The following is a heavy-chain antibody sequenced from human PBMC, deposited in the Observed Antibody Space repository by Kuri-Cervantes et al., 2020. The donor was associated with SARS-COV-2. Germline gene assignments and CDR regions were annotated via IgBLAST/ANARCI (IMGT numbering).Heavy chain of an antibody. CDR3: ARDRLTSMIIPRGNDY. D-gene: IGHD3-16*01. J-gene: IGHJ4*02. CDR2: INYSETS. Sequence: GSLRLSCVVHGESFSGYYWSWIRQTPGKGLEWISEINYSETSNYNPSLKSRVTVSVDPSKNQFSLKVSSVTAADTAVYYCARDRLTSMIIPRGNDYWGQGTLVTVSS. V-gene: IGHV4-34*01. CDR1: GESFSGYY.